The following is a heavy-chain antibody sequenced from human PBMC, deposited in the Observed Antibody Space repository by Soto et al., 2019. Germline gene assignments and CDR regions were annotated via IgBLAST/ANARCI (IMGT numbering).Heavy chain of an antibody. CDR1: GESCSGYY. J-gene: IGHJ5*02. V-gene: IGHV4-34*02. CDR3: XXXXXXXXXXXT. Sequence: QAQLQQWGAGVVKPSETLSLTCAVYGESCSGYYCSWTRQPPGKGLEWIGEIHPSGSTYYNPSLTTRVTMSLDTSTNQFSLKLSSVTXXXXXXXXXXXXXXXXXXXXTXGQGTLVTVSS. CDR2: IHPSGST.